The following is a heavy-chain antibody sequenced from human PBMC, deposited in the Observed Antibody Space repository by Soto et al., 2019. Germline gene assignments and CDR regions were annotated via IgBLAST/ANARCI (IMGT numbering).Heavy chain of an antibody. CDR2: ISYDGSNK. Sequence: QVQLVESGGGVVQPGRSLRLSCAASGFTFSSYAMHWVRQAPGKGLEWVAVISYDGSNKYYADSVKGRFTISRDNSXNXXYLQMNSLRAEDTAVYYCARDYYRFNSGYGFSMDVWGHGTTVTVSS. D-gene: IGHD5-12*01. J-gene: IGHJ6*02. CDR3: ARDYYRFNSGYGFSMDV. CDR1: GFTFSSYA. V-gene: IGHV3-30-3*01.